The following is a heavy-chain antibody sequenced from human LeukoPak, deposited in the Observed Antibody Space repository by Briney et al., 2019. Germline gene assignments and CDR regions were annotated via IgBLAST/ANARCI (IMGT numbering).Heavy chain of an antibody. CDR3: ARCSYGSGSYYSRTYYYYGMDV. CDR2: IYHSGST. J-gene: IGHJ6*04. V-gene: IGHV4-30-2*01. Sequence: SQTLSLTCAVSGGSISSGGYSWSWIRQPPGKGLEWIGYIYHSGSTYYNPSLKGRVTISVDRSKNQFSLKLSSVTAADTAVYYCARCSYGSGSYYSRTYYYYGMDVWGKGTTVTVSS. D-gene: IGHD3-10*01. CDR1: GGSISSGGYS.